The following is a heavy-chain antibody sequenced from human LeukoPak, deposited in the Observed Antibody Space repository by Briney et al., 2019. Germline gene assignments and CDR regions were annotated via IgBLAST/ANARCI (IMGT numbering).Heavy chain of an antibody. CDR1: GYTFTSYG. CDR2: ISAYNGNT. Sequence: ASVKVSCKASGYTFTSYGISWVRQAPGQGLEWMGWISAYNGNTNYAQKLQGRVTMTTDTSTSTAYMELRSLRSDDTVVYYCERDANERYYDFWSGYLRGYYYYYMDVWGKGTTVTVSS. D-gene: IGHD3-3*01. V-gene: IGHV1-18*01. J-gene: IGHJ6*03. CDR3: ERDANERYYDFWSGYLRGYYYYYMDV.